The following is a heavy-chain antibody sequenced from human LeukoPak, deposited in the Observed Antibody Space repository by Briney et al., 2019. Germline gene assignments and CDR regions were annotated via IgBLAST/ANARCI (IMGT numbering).Heavy chain of an antibody. V-gene: IGHV1-2*02. CDR3: ARDVRGYSYGPIGTNNWFDP. Sequence: ASVKVSCKASGYTFTGYYMHWVRQAPGQGLEWMGWINPNSGGTNYAQKFQGRVTMTRDTSISTAYMELSRLRSEDTAVYYCARDVRGYSYGPIGTNNWFDPWGQGTLVTVSS. J-gene: IGHJ5*02. D-gene: IGHD5-18*01. CDR2: INPNSGGT. CDR1: GYTFTGYY.